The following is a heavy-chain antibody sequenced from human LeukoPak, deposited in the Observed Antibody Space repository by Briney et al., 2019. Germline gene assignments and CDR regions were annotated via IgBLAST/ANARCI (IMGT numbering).Heavy chain of an antibody. CDR1: GFTFNNYA. CDR2: IKLDGSEK. CDR3: ARDQYDTWSRRGNFDS. Sequence: GGSLRLSCVASGFTFNNYAMSWVRQAPGEGLEWVANIKLDGSEKNYVDSVRGRFTISRDNTKNSLYLQMNSLRVEDTAVFYCARDQYDTWSRRGNFDSWGQGTLVIVSS. V-gene: IGHV3-7*03. D-gene: IGHD3-3*01. J-gene: IGHJ4*02.